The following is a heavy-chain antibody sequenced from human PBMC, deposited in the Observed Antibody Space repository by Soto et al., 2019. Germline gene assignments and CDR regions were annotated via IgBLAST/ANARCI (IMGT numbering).Heavy chain of an antibody. D-gene: IGHD4-17*01. CDR2: IYWDDDK. CDR1: GFSLSTSGVG. Sequence: QITLKESGPTLVKPTQTLTLTCTFSGFSLSTSGVGVGWIRQPPGKALEWLALIYWDDDKRYSPSLKSRLTITKDTSKNQVVLTMTNMDPVDTATYYCAHLATVVMRGVDYFDYWGQGTLVTVSS. CDR3: AHLATVVMRGVDYFDY. V-gene: IGHV2-5*02. J-gene: IGHJ4*02.